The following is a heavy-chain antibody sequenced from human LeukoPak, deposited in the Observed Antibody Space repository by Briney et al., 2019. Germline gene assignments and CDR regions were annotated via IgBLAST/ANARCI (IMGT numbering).Heavy chain of an antibody. J-gene: IGHJ4*02. CDR1: GGSISSYY. V-gene: IGHV4-59*12. CDR2: IYYSGST. Sequence: SETLSLTCTVSGGSISSYYWNWIRQPPGKGLEWIGYIYYSGSTNYNPSLKSRVTISIDTSKNQFSLRLSSVTAADTAVYYCAGDRVVPAAIGANYFDYWGQGTLVTVSS. D-gene: IGHD2-2*01. CDR3: AGDRVVPAAIGANYFDY.